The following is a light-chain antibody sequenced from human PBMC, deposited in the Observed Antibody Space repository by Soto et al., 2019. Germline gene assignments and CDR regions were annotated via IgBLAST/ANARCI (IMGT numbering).Light chain of an antibody. CDR1: QSISSY. Sequence: DIQMTQSPSSLSASVGDRVTITCRASQSISSYLNWYQQKPGKAPKLLIYAASSLQSGVPSRFSGSGSGTDFNLTISSLQPEDFAPYYCQLSYSTPRTFGQGTKLEIK. V-gene: IGKV1-39*01. CDR3: QLSYSTPRT. CDR2: AAS. J-gene: IGKJ2*01.